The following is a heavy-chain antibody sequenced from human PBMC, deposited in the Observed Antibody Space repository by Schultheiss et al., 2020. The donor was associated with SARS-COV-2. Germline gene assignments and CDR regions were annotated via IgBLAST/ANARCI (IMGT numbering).Heavy chain of an antibody. Sequence: GESLKISCAASGFTVSSNYMSWVRQAPGKGLEWVSVIYSCGSTYYADSVKGRFTISRDNSKNTLYLQMNSLRAEDTAVYYCAKVPVAGSRYYFDYWGQGTLVTVSS. J-gene: IGHJ4*02. CDR3: AKVPVAGSRYYFDY. V-gene: IGHV3-53*01. CDR1: GFTVSSNY. D-gene: IGHD6-19*01. CDR2: IYSCGST.